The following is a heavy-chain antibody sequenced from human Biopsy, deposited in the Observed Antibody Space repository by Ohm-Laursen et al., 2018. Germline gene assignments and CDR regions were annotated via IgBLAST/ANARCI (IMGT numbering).Heavy chain of an antibody. J-gene: IGHJ6*02. CDR2: ISPSGGGT. V-gene: IGHV1-46*01. CDR3: AIFEGYSDDNLDYEHYGMDV. Sequence: ASVKVSCKGSEFSFSRYDMHWVRQAPGRGLEWIGIISPSGGGTKDTQKFQDRLTMTRDTSTSTVHMELKSLKSEDTAVYHCAIFEGYSDDNLDYEHYGMDVWGQGTTVTVSS. D-gene: IGHD1-26*01. CDR1: EFSFSRYD.